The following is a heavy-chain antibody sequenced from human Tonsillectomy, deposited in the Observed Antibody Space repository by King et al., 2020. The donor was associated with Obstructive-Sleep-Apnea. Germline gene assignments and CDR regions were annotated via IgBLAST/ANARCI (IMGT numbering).Heavy chain of an antibody. CDR2: ISYIGCT. CDR1: VGSISSSSYY. V-gene: IGHV4-39*07. J-gene: IGHJ4*02. D-gene: IGHD3-16*01. CDR3: ARVLLTGGIDY. Sequence: QLQESGPGLVKPSETLSLTCTVSVGSISSSSYYLGWIRQPPGKGRAWIGNISYIGCTDYNPSLKSRVTLSVNTSRNQFSLNPSSVTAADTAVYYCARVLLTGGIDYWGQGTLVTVSS.